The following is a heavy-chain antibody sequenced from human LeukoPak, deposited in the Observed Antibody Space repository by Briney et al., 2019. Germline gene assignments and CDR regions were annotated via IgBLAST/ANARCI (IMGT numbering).Heavy chain of an antibody. D-gene: IGHD3-22*01. CDR1: GFTFSSYW. CDR2: ISSSGTTI. Sequence: GGSLRLSCAASGFTFSSYWMSWVCQAPGKGLEWVSYISSSGTTIYYADSVKGRFTISRDNAKNSLYLQMNSLRAEDTAVYYCARGSTNYYDSSGYYPAWGQGTLVTVSS. V-gene: IGHV3-48*04. J-gene: IGHJ4*02. CDR3: ARGSTNYYDSSGYYPA.